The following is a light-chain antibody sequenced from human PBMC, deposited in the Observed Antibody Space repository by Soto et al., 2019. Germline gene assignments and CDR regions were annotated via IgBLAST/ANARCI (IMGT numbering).Light chain of an antibody. CDR3: CSYAGSSTLV. J-gene: IGLJ2*01. CDR1: SSDVGSYNL. CDR2: EVS. Sequence: QSLLTQPAPGSWSPGQSITISCTGTSSDVGSYNLVSWYQQHPGKAPKLMIYEVSKRPSGVSNRFSGSKSGNTASLTISGLQAEDEADYYCCSYAGSSTLVFGGGTQLTVL. V-gene: IGLV2-23*02.